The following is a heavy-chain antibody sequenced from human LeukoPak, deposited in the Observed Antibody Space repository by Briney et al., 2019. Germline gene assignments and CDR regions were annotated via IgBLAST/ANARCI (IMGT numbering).Heavy chain of an antibody. J-gene: IGHJ3*02. Sequence: PSETLSLTCTVSGGSISSSSYYWGWIRQPPGKGLEWIGYIYYSGSTNYNPSLKSRVTISVDTSKNQFSLKLSSVTAADTAVYYCARGHVLTIFGVVIIPVRSDAFDIWGQGTMVTVSS. CDR1: GGSISSSSYY. CDR3: ARGHVLTIFGVVIIPVRSDAFDI. CDR2: IYYSGST. D-gene: IGHD3-3*01. V-gene: IGHV4-61*05.